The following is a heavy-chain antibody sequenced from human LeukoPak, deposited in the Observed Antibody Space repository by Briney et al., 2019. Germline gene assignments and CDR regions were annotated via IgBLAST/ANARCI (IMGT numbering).Heavy chain of an antibody. V-gene: IGHV7-4-1*02. Sequence: ASVKVSCKASGYIFTSYVLHWVRQAPGQGLEWMGWINTNTGNPTYAQGFTERFVFSLDTSVSTAYLQISSLKADDTAMYYCARDLRKYPDSNWFDPWGQGTLVTVSS. CDR1: GYIFTSYV. D-gene: IGHD1-14*01. CDR2: INTNTGNP. CDR3: ARDLRKYPDSNWFDP. J-gene: IGHJ5*02.